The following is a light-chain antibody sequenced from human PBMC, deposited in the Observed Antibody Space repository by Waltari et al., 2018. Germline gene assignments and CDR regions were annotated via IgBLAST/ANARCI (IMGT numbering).Light chain of an antibody. Sequence: SCRASQSVSRSLAVYQQKAGQAPRLLIYGAFNRATGIPDRFSGSGSGTDFSLTISRLEPEDFAVYYCQHYVRLPATFGQGTKVEIK. V-gene: IGKV3-20*01. CDR2: GAF. CDR1: QSVSRS. J-gene: IGKJ1*01. CDR3: QHYVRLPAT.